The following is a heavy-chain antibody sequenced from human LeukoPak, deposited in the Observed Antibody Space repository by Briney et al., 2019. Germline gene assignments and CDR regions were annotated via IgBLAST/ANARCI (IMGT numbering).Heavy chain of an antibody. V-gene: IGHV4-38-2*02. CDR2: IYPSGST. D-gene: IGHD3-10*01. Sequence: PSETLSLTCTVSGYSISSGYFWGWIRQSPVKGLEWIGSIYPSGSTYYNPSLKSRISISVDTSKNQFSLKLSSVTAADTAVYYCARGGYYGSGNDFRFDPWGQGTLATVSS. J-gene: IGHJ5*02. CDR3: ARGGYYGSGNDFRFDP. CDR1: GYSISSGYF.